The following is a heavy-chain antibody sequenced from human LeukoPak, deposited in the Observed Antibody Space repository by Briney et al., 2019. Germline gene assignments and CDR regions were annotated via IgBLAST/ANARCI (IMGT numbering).Heavy chain of an antibody. CDR3: AKGRNYGDYEAIFDY. D-gene: IGHD4-17*01. CDR2: ISGSGGST. J-gene: IGHJ4*02. CDR1: GFTFSSDA. Sequence: PGGSLRLSCAASGFTFSSDAISWVRQAPGKGLEWVSAISGSGGSTYYADSVKGRFTISRDNSKNTLYLQMNSLRAEDTAVYYCAKGRNYGDYEAIFDYWGQGTLVTVSS. V-gene: IGHV3-23*01.